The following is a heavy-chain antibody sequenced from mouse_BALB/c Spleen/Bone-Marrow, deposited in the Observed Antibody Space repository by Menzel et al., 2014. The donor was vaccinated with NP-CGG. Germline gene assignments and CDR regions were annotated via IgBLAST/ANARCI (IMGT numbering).Heavy chain of an antibody. V-gene: IGHV7-1*02. CDR3: TRGLTTGRFDY. Sequence: EVKLMESGVGFVQSWDSLRLSCASSGITFSDLYMEWVRQPPGKSLVWIAASRSTAYDYSREYSASVRGRFIVSKDTSQSNLYLHINALRPEDTAIYYGTRGLTTGRFDYWGQGTPLTISS. J-gene: IGHJ2*01. CDR2: SRSTAYDYSR. D-gene: IGHD1-1*01. CDR1: GITFSDLY.